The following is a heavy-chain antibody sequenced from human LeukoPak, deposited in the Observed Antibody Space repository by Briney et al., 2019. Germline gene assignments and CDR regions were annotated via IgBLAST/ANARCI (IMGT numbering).Heavy chain of an antibody. CDR1: GFTVSSNY. D-gene: IGHD3-22*01. Sequence: GGSLRLSCTVSGFTVSSNYMSWVRQAPGKGLEWVSILYSGGSAYYADSVKGRFTISRDNSKNTVYLQMNSLRAEDTAVYYCARPYDIRGYFPDYWGQGTLVTVSS. CDR2: LYSGGSA. J-gene: IGHJ4*02. V-gene: IGHV3-53*01. CDR3: ARPYDIRGYFPDY.